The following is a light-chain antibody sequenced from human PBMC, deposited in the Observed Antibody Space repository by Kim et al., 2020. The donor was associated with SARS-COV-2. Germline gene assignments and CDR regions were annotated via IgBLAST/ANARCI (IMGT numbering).Light chain of an antibody. J-gene: IGLJ1*01. Sequence: QSALTQPASVSGSPGQSITISCTGTSRDVGGYNYVSWYQQHPGKAPKLMIYDVSKRPSGVSNRCSGSKSGNTASLTISGLQTEDEADYYCSSYTSSSTYVFGTGTKVTVL. V-gene: IGLV2-14*01. CDR1: SRDVGGYNY. CDR2: DVS. CDR3: SSYTSSSTYV.